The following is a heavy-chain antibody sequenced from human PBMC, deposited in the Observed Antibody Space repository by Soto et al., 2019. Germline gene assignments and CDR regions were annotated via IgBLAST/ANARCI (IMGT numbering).Heavy chain of an antibody. J-gene: IGHJ4*02. CDR1: GYTFTSYA. CDR2: INAGYGNT. V-gene: IGHV1-3*05. Sequence: QVQLVQSGAEEKKPGASVKVSCKASGYTFTSYAMHWVRQAPGQRLEWMRWINAGYGNTKYSQKFQGRVTITRDTSASTAYMELSSLRSEDTAVYYCARSIVVVTALDYWGQGTLVTVSS. D-gene: IGHD2-21*02. CDR3: ARSIVVVTALDY.